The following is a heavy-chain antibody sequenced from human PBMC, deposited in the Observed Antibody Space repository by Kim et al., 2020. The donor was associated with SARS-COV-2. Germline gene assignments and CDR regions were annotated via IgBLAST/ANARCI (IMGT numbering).Heavy chain of an antibody. Sequence: DSVKGRFTISRDNTKNTLYLQRNSLRAEDTAVYYCAKDGGYYGSGSYFDYWGQGTLVTVSS. CDR3: AKDGGYYGSGSYFDY. D-gene: IGHD3-10*01. J-gene: IGHJ4*02. V-gene: IGHV3-23*01.